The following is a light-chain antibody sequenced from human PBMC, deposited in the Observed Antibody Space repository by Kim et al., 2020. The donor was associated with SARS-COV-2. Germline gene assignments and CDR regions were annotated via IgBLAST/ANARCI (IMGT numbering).Light chain of an antibody. CDR3: SSYRSTTSYV. CDR2: HVI. J-gene: IGLJ1*01. CDR1: SSDVGGYDY. V-gene: IGLV2-14*03. Sequence: GQSITISGTGTSSDVGGYDYVSWYQQRPGKAPILIIYHVINRPSGVSSRFSGSKSGNTASLTISGLQAEDEADYYCSSYRSTTSYVFGTGTKVTVL.